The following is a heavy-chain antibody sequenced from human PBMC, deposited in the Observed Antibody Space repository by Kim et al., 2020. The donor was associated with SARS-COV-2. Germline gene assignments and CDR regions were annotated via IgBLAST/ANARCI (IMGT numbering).Heavy chain of an antibody. Sequence: SETLSLTCNVSGGSFSDYDWTWIRRPPTKGLEWIGEITHSGRTTHNPSLKSGVTLSVDTAKNQFSLRLSSVTVADTAVYYCARGTRFSYYYAMDVWGQGTTVTVSS. CDR1: GGSFSDYD. J-gene: IGHJ6*02. CDR2: ITHSGRT. V-gene: IGHV4-34*01. CDR3: ARGTRFSYYYAMDV.